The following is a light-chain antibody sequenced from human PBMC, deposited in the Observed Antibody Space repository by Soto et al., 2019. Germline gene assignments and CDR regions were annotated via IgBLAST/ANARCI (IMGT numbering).Light chain of an antibody. CDR1: QDIYEN. J-gene: IGKJ3*01. CDR3: QQYDHFPFP. Sequence: DIQMTQSPSSLSASVGDRVTITCQASQDIYENLNWYQQRPGKAPKFMNYSASNLEAGVPSRFRGSGSGTDFTLTISSLQPEDCATYYCQQYDHFPFPFGPGTKVDL. CDR2: SAS. V-gene: IGKV1-33*01.